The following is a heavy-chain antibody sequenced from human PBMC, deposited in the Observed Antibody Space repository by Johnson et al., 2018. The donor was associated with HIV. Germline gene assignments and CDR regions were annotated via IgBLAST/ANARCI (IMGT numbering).Heavy chain of an antibody. CDR3: AREGGNNWNDSAFDI. J-gene: IGHJ3*02. D-gene: IGHD1-1*01. V-gene: IGHV3-30*04. CDR2: ISYDGSNK. Sequence: QVQLVESGGGVVQPGRSLRLSCAASGFTFSSYTMHWVRQAPGKGLEWVAVISYDGSNKYYADSVKGRFTISRDNSKNTLYLQMNSLRAEDTAVYYCAREGGNNWNDSAFDIWGQGTMVTVSS. CDR1: GFTFSSYT.